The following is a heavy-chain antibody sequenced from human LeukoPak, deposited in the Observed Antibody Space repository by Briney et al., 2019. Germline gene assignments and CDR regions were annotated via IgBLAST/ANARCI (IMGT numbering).Heavy chain of an antibody. CDR3: ARGITMIVV. CDR1: GGSISSGGYS. V-gene: IGHV4-30-2*01. D-gene: IGHD3-22*01. J-gene: IGHJ4*02. CDR2: IYHSGST. Sequence: SETLSLTCTVSGGSISSGGYSWSWIRQPPGKGLEWIGYIYHSGSTYYNPSLKSRVTISVDRSKNQFSLKLSSVTAADTAVYYCARGITMIVVWGQGTLVTVSS.